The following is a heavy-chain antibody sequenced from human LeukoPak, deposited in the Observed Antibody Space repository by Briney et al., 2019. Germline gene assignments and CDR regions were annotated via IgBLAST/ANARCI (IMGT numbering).Heavy chain of an antibody. V-gene: IGHV3-20*04. J-gene: IGHJ4*02. CDR3: ARRAMIVVATPAVDY. Sequence: GGSLRLSCAASGFTFDEYGMSWVRQTPGKGLEWVSGIDWNGGSTGYADSVTGRLTISRNNAKNSLYLQMNSLRADDTALYYCARRAMIVVATPAVDYWGQGTLVTVSS. D-gene: IGHD3-22*01. CDR1: GFTFDEYG. CDR2: IDWNGGST.